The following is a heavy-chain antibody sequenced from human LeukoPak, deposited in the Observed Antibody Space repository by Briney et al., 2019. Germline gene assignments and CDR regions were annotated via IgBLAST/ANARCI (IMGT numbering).Heavy chain of an antibody. Sequence: PGGSLRLSCATSGFTFSNYGMHWVRQAPGKGLEWVAVISYDGSKKYYADSVKGRFTISRDNSKNTLNLQVNSLRAEDTAVYYCGAGSKWVDYWGQGTLVTVSS. CDR1: GFTFSNYG. D-gene: IGHD1-1*01. CDR3: GAGSKWVDY. V-gene: IGHV3-30*03. CDR2: ISYDGSKK. J-gene: IGHJ4*02.